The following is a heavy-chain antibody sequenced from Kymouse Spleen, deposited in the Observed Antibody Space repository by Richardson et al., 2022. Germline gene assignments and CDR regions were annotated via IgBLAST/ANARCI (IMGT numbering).Heavy chain of an antibody. Sequence: QVQLQQSGPGLVKPSQTLSLTCAISGDSVSSNSAAWNWIRQSPSRGLEWLGRTYYRSKWYNDYAVSVKSRITINPDTSKNQFSLQLNSVTPEDTAVYYCARVGAVAGPTTTTTVWTSGAKGPRSPSPQ. V-gene: IGHV6-1*01. CDR1: GDSVSSNSAA. CDR2: TYYRSKWYN. J-gene: IGHJ6*02. CDR3: ARVGAVAGPTTTTTVWTS. D-gene: IGHD6-19*01.